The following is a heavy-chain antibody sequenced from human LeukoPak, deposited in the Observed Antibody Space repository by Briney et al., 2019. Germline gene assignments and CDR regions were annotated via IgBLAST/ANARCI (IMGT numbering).Heavy chain of an antibody. J-gene: IGHJ4*02. D-gene: IGHD3-22*01. Sequence: PGGSLRLSCAASGFTFSSYAMHWVRQAPGKGLEWVAVISYDGSNKYYADSVKGRFTISRDNSKNTLYLQMNSLRAEDTAVYYCARDLDYDSSWGQGTLVTVSS. CDR3: ARDLDYDSS. CDR1: GFTFSSYA. CDR2: ISYDGSNK. V-gene: IGHV3-30*14.